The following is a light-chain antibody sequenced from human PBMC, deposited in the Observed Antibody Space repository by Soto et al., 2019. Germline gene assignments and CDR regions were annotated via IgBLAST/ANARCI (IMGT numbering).Light chain of an antibody. CDR2: AAS. Sequence: IQLTQSPSFPSAPLRDRVSITCRASQGIKNDLGWYQQKPGKNTQLLIYAASTLQSGVPSRFSGSGSGTDFTLTIRSLEPEDSANYYCLHDYDYPRTFGQGTKVDIK. CDR3: LHDYDYPRT. CDR1: QGIKND. V-gene: IGKV1-6*01. J-gene: IGKJ1*01.